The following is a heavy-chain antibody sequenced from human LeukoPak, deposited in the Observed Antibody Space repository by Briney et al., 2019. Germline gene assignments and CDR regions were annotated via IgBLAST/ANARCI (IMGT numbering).Heavy chain of an antibody. CDR2: IWDDGTNK. D-gene: IGHD6-19*01. CDR1: GFTFSSFA. J-gene: IGHJ4*02. V-gene: IGHV3-33*01. Sequence: GGSLRLSCAASGFTFSSFAMHWVRQAPGKGLEWVTVIWDDGTNKYHADSVRGRITISRDNSKNTLYLQMNTLRVDDTAVYYCARGLASSSGWYGVLDYWGQGTLVTVSS. CDR3: ARGLASSSGWYGVLDY.